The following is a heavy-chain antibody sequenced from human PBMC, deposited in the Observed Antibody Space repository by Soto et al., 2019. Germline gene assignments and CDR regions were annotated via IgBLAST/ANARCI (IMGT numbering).Heavy chain of an antibody. D-gene: IGHD6-13*01. CDR3: ARRKGGSSWPNWLDP. V-gene: IGHV4-39*01. CDR1: GGSISSSSYY. CDR2: IYYSGST. Sequence: SETLSLTCTDSGGSISSSSYYWGWIRQPPGKGLEWIGSIYYSGSTYYNPSLKSRVTISVDTSKNQFSLKLSSVTAADTAVYYCARRKGGSSWPNWLDPWGQGTLVTVSS. J-gene: IGHJ5*02.